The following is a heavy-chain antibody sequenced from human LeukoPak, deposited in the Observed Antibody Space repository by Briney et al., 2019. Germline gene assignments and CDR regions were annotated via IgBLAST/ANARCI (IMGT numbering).Heavy chain of an antibody. D-gene: IGHD3-10*01. CDR1: GFTFSSYG. CDR3: ARDSAVDSMDV. V-gene: IGHV3-30*12. Sequence: GGSLRLSCAASGFTFSSYGMHWVRQAPGKGLEWVAVISYDGSDKFYADSVKGRFTISRDNSKNTLYLQMNSLRAEDTAVYYCARDSAVDSMDVWGKGTTVTISS. CDR2: ISYDGSDK. J-gene: IGHJ6*03.